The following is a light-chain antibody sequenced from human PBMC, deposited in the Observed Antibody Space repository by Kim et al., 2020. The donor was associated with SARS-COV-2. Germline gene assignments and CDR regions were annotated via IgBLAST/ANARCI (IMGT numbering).Light chain of an antibody. CDR3: QQRTNWPYT. J-gene: IGKJ2*01. Sequence: SLAPGEYATLSCRASQSVSGYLTWYQQKPRQPPSLLIYDASNRASCIPARFSGSGSGTDFTLTISSLGPEDFAVYYCQQRTNWPYTFGQGTKLEI. CDR2: DAS. CDR1: QSVSGY. V-gene: IGKV3-11*01.